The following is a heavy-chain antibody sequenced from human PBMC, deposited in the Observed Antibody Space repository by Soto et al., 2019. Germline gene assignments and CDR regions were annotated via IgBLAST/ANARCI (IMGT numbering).Heavy chain of an antibody. V-gene: IGHV3-53*01. CDR1: GFTVSISY. CDR2: IYRDGST. J-gene: IGHJ4*02. Sequence: EVQLVESGGGLIQPVESLRLSCAASGFTVSISYMSWVRQAPGKGLEWVSTIYRDGSTYYADSVEGRFTISRDNSKNTLYLQMNSLRAEDTATYYCARGKGIGWYESSDYWGQGTLVTVSS. D-gene: IGHD6-19*01. CDR3: ARGKGIGWYESSDY.